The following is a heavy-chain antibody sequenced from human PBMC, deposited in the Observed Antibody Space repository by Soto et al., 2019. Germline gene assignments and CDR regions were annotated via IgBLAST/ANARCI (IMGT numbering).Heavy chain of an antibody. Sequence: EGSLILSCGASGFTFSSHFMHWVRQAPGKGLEWVAVIRYDGSNKYYADSVKGRLTISRDNSKNTLYLQMNSLRAEDTAVYYCARGRGYSSSWSIYYFDFWGQGTQVTVSS. CDR1: GFTFSSHF. V-gene: IGHV3-33*01. CDR3: ARGRGYSSSWSIYYFDF. D-gene: IGHD6-13*01. CDR2: IRYDGSNK. J-gene: IGHJ4*02.